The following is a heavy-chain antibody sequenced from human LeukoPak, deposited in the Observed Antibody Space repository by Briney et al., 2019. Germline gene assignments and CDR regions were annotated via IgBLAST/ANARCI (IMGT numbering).Heavy chain of an antibody. J-gene: IGHJ6*03. CDR1: GFTVSSNY. CDR3: ARAIVDYYYYYYMDV. D-gene: IGHD2-15*01. CDR2: IYSGGST. Sequence: GGSLRLSCAASGFTVSSNYMSWVRQAPGKGLEWVSVIYSGGSTYYADSVKGRFTISRDNSKNTLYLQMNSLRAEDTAVYYCARAIVDYYYYYYMDVWDKGTTVTVSS. V-gene: IGHV3-53*01.